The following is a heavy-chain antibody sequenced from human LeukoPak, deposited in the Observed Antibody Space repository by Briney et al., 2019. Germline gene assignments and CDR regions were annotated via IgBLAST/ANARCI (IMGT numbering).Heavy chain of an antibody. CDR1: GYTFTSYG. CDR3: PRDMSYCGGDCFSGSGVDFDY. CDR2: ISAYNGNT. Sequence: ASVKVSCKASGYTFTSYGISWVRQAPGQGLEWMGWISAYNGNTKYAQKLQGRVTMTTDTSTSTAYMELRSLRSDDTAVYYCPRDMSYCGGDCFSGSGVDFDYWGQGTLVTVSS. V-gene: IGHV1-18*01. D-gene: IGHD2-21*01. J-gene: IGHJ4*02.